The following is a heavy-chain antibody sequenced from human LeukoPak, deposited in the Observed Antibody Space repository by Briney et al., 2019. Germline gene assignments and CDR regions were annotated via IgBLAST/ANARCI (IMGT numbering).Heavy chain of an antibody. D-gene: IGHD3-22*01. CDR3: ARDMGPITMIVETWVFDP. CDR1: GYTFTGYY. J-gene: IGHJ5*02. Sequence: ASVTVSCKASGYTFTGYYMHWVRQPQGQGLEWMGWIRPNSGGTNYAQKLQGRVTMNRDTFLSTAYMELSRLRSADTAVYYCARDMGPITMIVETWVFDPWGQGTLVTVSS. V-gene: IGHV1-2*02. CDR2: IRPNSGGT.